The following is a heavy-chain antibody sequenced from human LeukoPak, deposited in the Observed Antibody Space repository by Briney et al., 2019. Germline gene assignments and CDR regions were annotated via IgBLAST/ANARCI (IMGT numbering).Heavy chain of an antibody. CDR1: GGTFNSHA. CDR2: IIPIFGTA. D-gene: IGHD3-22*01. CDR3: ARARSPSSGYLLRDHNWFDP. V-gene: IGHV1-69*05. Sequence: SVKVSCKASGGTFNSHAISWVRQAPGQGLEWMGGIIPIFGTANYAQKVQGRVTITTDESTTTAYMELSSLRSEDTAVYYCARARSPSSGYLLRDHNWFDPWGQGTLVTVSS. J-gene: IGHJ5*02.